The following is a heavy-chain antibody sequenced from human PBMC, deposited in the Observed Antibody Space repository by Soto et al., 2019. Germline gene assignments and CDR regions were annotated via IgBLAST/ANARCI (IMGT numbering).Heavy chain of an antibody. CDR3: ARDGGPGAPY. D-gene: IGHD3-3*01. CDR2: IIPILGIA. Sequence: SVKVSCKASGGTFSSYTISWVRQAPGQGLEWMGRIIPILGIANYAQKLQGRVTMTTDTSTSTAYMELRSLRSDDTAVYYCARDGGPGAPYWGKGTLVTVS. J-gene: IGHJ4*02. V-gene: IGHV1-69*04. CDR1: GGTFSSYT.